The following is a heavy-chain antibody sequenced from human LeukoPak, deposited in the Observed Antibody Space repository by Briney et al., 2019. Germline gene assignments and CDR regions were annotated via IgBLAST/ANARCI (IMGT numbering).Heavy chain of an antibody. V-gene: IGHV3-11*04. CDR3: AGDITIFGVVIKSFDY. Sequence: PGGSLRLSCAASGFTFSDYYMSWIRQAPGKGLEWVSYISSSGSTIYYADSVKGRFTISRDNAKNSLYLQMNSLRAEDTAVYYCAGDITIFGVVIKSFDYWGQGTLVTVSS. CDR1: GFTFSDYY. D-gene: IGHD3-3*01. CDR2: ISSSGSTI. J-gene: IGHJ4*02.